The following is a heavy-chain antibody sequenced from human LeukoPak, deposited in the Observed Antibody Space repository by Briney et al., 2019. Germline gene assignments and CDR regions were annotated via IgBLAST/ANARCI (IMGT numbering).Heavy chain of an antibody. J-gene: IGHJ5*02. CDR1: GGTFGSYA. D-gene: IGHD3-22*01. CDR3: ARDRDSSGMHH. CDR2: IIPILGIA. Sequence: SVKVSCKASGGTFGSYAISWVRQAPGQGLEWMGRIIPILGIANYAQKFQGRVTITADKSTSTAYMELSSLRSEDTAVYYCARDRDSSGMHHWGQGTLVTVSS. V-gene: IGHV1-69*04.